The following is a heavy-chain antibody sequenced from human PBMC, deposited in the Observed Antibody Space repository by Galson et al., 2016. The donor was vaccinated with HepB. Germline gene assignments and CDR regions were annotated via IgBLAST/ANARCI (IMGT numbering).Heavy chain of an antibody. CDR2: ISPIFGTA. D-gene: IGHD1-14*01. V-gene: IGHV1-69*01. CDR1: FRSYE. CDR3: ARLTTEDAFDI. Sequence: FRSYEISWVRQAPGQGLEWMGGISPIFGTANYTQKFQGRVTLTADESTSTAYMELSSLRSEDTAVYYCARLTTEDAFDIWGEGTMVTVSS. J-gene: IGHJ3*02.